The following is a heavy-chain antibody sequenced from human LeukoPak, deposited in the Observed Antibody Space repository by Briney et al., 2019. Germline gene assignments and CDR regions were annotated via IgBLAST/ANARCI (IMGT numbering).Heavy chain of an antibody. CDR3: SRVTSGWYGY. J-gene: IGHJ4*02. CDR1: GFTVSSNY. CDR2: IYSGGST. D-gene: IGHD6-19*01. Sequence: GGSLRLSCAASGFTVSSNYMSWVRQAPGKGLEWVSVIYSGGSTYDADSVKGRFTISRDNTKNTLYLQMNSLRAEDTTVYDCSRVTSGWYGYWGQGTLVTVSS. V-gene: IGHV3-53*01.